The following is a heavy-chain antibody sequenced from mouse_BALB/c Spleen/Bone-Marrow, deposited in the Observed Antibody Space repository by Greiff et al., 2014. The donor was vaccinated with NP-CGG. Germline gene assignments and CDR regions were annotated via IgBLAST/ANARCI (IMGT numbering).Heavy chain of an antibody. V-gene: IGHV7-3*02. CDR3: ARDNGSSPSYWFFNV. CDR2: IRNEANGYTT. Sequence: EVQLVESGGGLVQPGGSLRLSCATSGFTFTDYYMTWVRQPSGKALEWLSFIRNEANGYTTEYSASVKVRFTISRDNSQSILYLQMNTLRPEDSATCYCARDNGSSPSYWFFNVWGAGTTVTVSS. J-gene: IGHJ1*01. D-gene: IGHD1-1*01. CDR1: GFTFTDYY.